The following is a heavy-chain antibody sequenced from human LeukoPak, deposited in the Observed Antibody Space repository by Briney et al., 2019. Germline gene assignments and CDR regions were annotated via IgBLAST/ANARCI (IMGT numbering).Heavy chain of an antibody. J-gene: IGHJ3*02. CDR3: ARFILGGYSYGDDAFDI. CDR2: IYSGGST. V-gene: IGHV3-66*02. D-gene: IGHD5-18*01. CDR1: GFTVSSNY. Sequence: GGSLRLSCAASGFTVSSNYMSWVRQAPGKGLEWVSVIYSGGSTYYADSVKGRFTISRDNSKNTLYLQMNSLRAEDTAVHYCARFILGGYSYGDDAFDIWGQGTMVTVSS.